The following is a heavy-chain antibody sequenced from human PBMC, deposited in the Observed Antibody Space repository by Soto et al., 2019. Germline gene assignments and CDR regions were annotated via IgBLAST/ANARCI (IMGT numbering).Heavy chain of an antibody. Sequence: EVQLVESGGGLVQPGGSPRLSCAASGFTFSSYWMHWVRQAPGKGLEWVSRINSDSSSTNYADSVKGRFTITRDNAKNTLYLQMNSLRAEDTAVYYCARDEPNYDFWRRGLDVWGQGTTVSVSS. CDR2: INSDSSST. V-gene: IGHV3-74*01. D-gene: IGHD3-3*01. CDR1: GFTFSSYW. CDR3: ARDEPNYDFWRRGLDV. J-gene: IGHJ6*02.